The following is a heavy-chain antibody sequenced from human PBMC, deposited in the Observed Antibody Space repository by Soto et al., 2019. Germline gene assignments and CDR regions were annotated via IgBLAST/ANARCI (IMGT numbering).Heavy chain of an antibody. CDR3: AKERGVCSSTSCYPDYFDY. J-gene: IGHJ4*02. D-gene: IGHD2-2*01. Sequence: GGSLRLSCAASGFTFSSYAMSWVRQAPGKGLEWVSAISGSGGSTYYADSVKGRFTISRDNSKNTLYLQMNSLRAEDTAVYYCAKERGVCSSTSCYPDYFDYWGQGTLVTVSS. CDR1: GFTFSSYA. V-gene: IGHV3-23*01. CDR2: ISGSGGST.